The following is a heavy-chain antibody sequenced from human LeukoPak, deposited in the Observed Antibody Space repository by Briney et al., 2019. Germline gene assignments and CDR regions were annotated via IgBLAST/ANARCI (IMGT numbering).Heavy chain of an antibody. V-gene: IGHV1-69*13. CDR1: GGTFSSYA. Sequence: GASVKVSCKASGGTFSSYAISWVRQAPGQGLEWMGGIIPIFGTANYAQKFQGRVTITADESTSTAYMELSSLRSEDTAVYYCARSVTYYDFWGAIDYWGQGTLVTVSS. D-gene: IGHD3-3*01. CDR2: IIPIFGTA. J-gene: IGHJ4*02. CDR3: ARSVTYYDFWGAIDY.